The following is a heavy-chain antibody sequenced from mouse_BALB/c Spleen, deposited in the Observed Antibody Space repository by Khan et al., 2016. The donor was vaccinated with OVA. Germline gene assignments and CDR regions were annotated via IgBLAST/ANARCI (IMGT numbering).Heavy chain of an antibody. CDR1: GFSLTSYD. Sequence: QVQLKQSGPGLVAPSQSLSITCTVSGFSLTSYDVHWVRQPPGKGLEWLGVIWAGGSTNYNSALMSRLNISKDNSKSQVFLKMNSLQTDDTAMYYCARNRYDGYYYAKDYWGQGTSVTVSS. V-gene: IGHV2-9*02. CDR3: ARNRYDGYYYAKDY. D-gene: IGHD2-14*01. J-gene: IGHJ4*01. CDR2: IWAGGST.